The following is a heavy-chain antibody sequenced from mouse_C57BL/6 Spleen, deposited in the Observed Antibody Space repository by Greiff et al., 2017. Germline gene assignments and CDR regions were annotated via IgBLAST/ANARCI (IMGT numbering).Heavy chain of an antibody. Sequence: EVQLQQSGPELVKPGASVKISCTASGYSFTGYFMNWVKQSPVKSLEWIGRINPYNGDTLYNQKFKGKATLTVDKSSSTAYLELLSLTSEDVAVYYCASSRGYYSNSFGDWGQGATLTVST. D-gene: IGHD2-5*01. CDR1: GYSFTGYF. CDR2: INPYNGDT. V-gene: IGHV1-37*01. CDR3: ASSRGYYSNSFGD. J-gene: IGHJ2*01.